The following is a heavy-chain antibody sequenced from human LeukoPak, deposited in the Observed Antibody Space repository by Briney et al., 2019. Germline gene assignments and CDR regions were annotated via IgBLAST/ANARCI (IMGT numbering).Heavy chain of an antibody. CDR2: IYHSGST. Sequence: SETLSLTCTVSGYPISSGYYWGWIGHSPGKGLDWVGTIYHSGSTMYIPSLRSRVSISVDTSKNQFSLKLTSVAAGDTGVYYCARDWYLDGYNRFDLWGQGALVPVSS. D-gene: IGHD5-24*01. CDR3: ARDWYLDGYNRFDL. V-gene: IGHV4-38-2*02. J-gene: IGHJ5*02. CDR1: GYPISSGYY.